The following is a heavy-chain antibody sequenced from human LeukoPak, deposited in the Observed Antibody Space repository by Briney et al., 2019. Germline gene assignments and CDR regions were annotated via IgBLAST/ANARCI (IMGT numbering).Heavy chain of an antibody. Sequence: SETLSLTCTVSGGSISSSSYYWGWIRQPPGKGLEWIGSIYYSGSTYYNPSLKSRVTISVDTSKNQFSLKLSSVTAADTAVYYCARQKRFRYYFDYWGQGTLVIVSS. CDR3: ARQKRFRYYFDY. CDR2: IYYSGST. CDR1: GGSISSSSYY. J-gene: IGHJ4*02. V-gene: IGHV4-39*01.